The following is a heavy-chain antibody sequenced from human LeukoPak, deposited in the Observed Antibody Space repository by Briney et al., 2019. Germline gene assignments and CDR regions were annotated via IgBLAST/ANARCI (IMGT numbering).Heavy chain of an antibody. CDR2: INWKSDSI. D-gene: IGHD3-10*01. CDR1: GFTFDDYG. V-gene: IGHV3-9*01. CDR3: ARARGETTSYYFYLDV. J-gene: IGHJ6*03. Sequence: GGSLRLSCAASGFTFDDYGMHWVRQLPGKGLEWVSGINWKSDSIAYAVSVRGRFTISRDNAKNALYLQMNNQRADDTALYYCARARGETTSYYFYLDVWGRGTTVTVSS.